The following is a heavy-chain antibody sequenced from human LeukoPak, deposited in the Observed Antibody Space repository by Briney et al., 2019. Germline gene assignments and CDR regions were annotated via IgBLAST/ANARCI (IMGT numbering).Heavy chain of an antibody. D-gene: IGHD3-10*01. CDR3: ATPMVRGVIITVYFDY. CDR2: ISGSGGST. Sequence: PGGSLRLSCAASGFTFSSYAMSWVRQAPGKGLEWVSAISGSGGSTYYADSVKGRFTISRDNSKNTLYLQMNSLRAKDTAVYYCATPMVRGVIITVYFDYWGQGTLVTVSS. J-gene: IGHJ4*02. V-gene: IGHV3-23*01. CDR1: GFTFSSYA.